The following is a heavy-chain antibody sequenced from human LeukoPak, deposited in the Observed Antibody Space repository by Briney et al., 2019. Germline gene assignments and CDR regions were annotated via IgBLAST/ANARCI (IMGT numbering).Heavy chain of an antibody. CDR1: GYTFTGYY. CDR2: INSNSGGT. V-gene: IGHV1-2*02. D-gene: IGHD5-18*01. Sequence: ASVKVSCKASGYTFTGYYAHWVRQAPGQGLEWMGWINSNSGGTNYAQRFQGRVTMTRDTSISTAYMELSSLTSDDTAVYYCARRVSGDGYGAYYFDYWGQGTLVTVSS. J-gene: IGHJ4*02. CDR3: ARRVSGDGYGAYYFDY.